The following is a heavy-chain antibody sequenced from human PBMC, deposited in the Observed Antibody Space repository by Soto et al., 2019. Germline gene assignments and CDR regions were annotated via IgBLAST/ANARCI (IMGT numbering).Heavy chain of an antibody. Sequence: GGSLRLSCAASGFTFSSYSMNWVRQAPGKGLEWVSYISSSSSTIYYADSVKGRFTISRDNAKNSLYLQMNSLRAEDTAVYYCAREDLGDLVAFDIWGQGTMVTVSS. V-gene: IGHV3-48*01. D-gene: IGHD2-21*02. J-gene: IGHJ3*02. CDR3: AREDLGDLVAFDI. CDR1: GFTFSSYS. CDR2: ISSSSSTI.